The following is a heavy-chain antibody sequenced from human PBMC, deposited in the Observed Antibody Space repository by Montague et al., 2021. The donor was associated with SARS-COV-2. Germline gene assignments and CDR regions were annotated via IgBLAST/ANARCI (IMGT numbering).Heavy chain of an antibody. CDR1: GFSLSTPNVG. J-gene: IGHJ4*02. D-gene: IGHD3-9*01. CDR2: IYSNDEK. V-gene: IGHV2-5*01. Sequence: PALVEPTQTLTLTCTFSGFSLSTPNVGVGWIRQPPGKALEWVAVIYSNDEKRYSPSLRNRLTITKDTAKNQVVLSLTYVDPVDTATYYCAHLIRYYDIFTGIPFDYWGQGSQVTVSS. CDR3: AHLIRYYDIFTGIPFDY.